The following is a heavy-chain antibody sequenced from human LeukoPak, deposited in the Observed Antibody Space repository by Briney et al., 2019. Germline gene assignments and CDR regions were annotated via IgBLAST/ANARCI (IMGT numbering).Heavy chain of an antibody. D-gene: IGHD3-16*01. CDR2: IWYDGSNK. CDR1: GFTFSSYG. CDR3: AKGHAGGSRYYMDV. V-gene: IGHV3-33*06. J-gene: IGHJ6*03. Sequence: PGGSLRLSCAASGFTFSSYGMHWVRQAPGKGLEWVAVIWYDGSNKYYADSVKGRFTISRDNSKNTLYLQMNSLRAEDTAVYYCAKGHAGGSRYYMDVWGKGTTVAVSS.